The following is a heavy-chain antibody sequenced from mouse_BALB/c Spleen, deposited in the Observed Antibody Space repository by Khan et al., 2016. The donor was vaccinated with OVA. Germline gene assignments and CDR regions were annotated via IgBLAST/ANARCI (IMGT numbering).Heavy chain of an antibody. D-gene: IGHD1-1*01. CDR2: ISYDGSN. V-gene: IGHV3-6*02. CDR3: ARGGVVVPCWYFDV. CDR1: GYSITSAYC. Sequence: EVQLQESGPGLVKPSQSLSLTCSFTGYSITSAYCWNWIRQFPGNKLEWMGYISYDGSNNSNPSLKNRISITRATSKNQFFLKLHAVTTEDTATYYGARGGVVVPCWYFDVWGAGTTVTVSS. J-gene: IGHJ1*01.